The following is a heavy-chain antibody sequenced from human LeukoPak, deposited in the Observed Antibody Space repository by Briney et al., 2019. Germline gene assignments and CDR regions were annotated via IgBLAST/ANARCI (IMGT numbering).Heavy chain of an antibody. Sequence: GGSRRLSSAASGFTFSSYWMSWVRQAPGKGLEWVANIKQDGSEKYYVDSVKGRFTISRDNAKNSLYLQMNSLRAEDTAVYYCARQYCSSTSCFYAFDIWGQGTMVTVSS. V-gene: IGHV3-7*03. D-gene: IGHD2-2*01. CDR2: IKQDGSEK. CDR3: ARQYCSSTSCFYAFDI. CDR1: GFTFSSYW. J-gene: IGHJ3*02.